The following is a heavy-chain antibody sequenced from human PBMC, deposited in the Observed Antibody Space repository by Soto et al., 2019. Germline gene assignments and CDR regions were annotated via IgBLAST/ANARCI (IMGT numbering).Heavy chain of an antibody. CDR2: ISSDGDIT. J-gene: IGHJ5*02. CDR1: GFTFSEYS. V-gene: IGHV3-64D*06. Sequence: GGSLRLSCSASGFTFSEYSMHWVRQAPGKGLQYVSTISSDGDITYYADSAKGRFTISRDNSKNTLYLQMNSLRPEDTAVYYCVKVSTFYDILTGYYSTNFFDPWGQGTLVTVSS. D-gene: IGHD3-9*01. CDR3: VKVSTFYDILTGYYSTNFFDP.